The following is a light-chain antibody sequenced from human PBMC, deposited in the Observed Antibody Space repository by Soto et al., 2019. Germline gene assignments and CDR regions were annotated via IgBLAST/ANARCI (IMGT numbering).Light chain of an antibody. Sequence: EIEMTQSPCTLSVSPGERATLSCRASQSVSTNLAWYQQKPGQAPRLLIYGASTLATGVSARFSGSGSGTEFTLTISSLQADDFATYYCQQYNSYSWTFGQGTKVDIK. CDR2: GAS. J-gene: IGKJ1*01. CDR3: QQYNSYSWT. V-gene: IGKV3-15*01. CDR1: QSVSTN.